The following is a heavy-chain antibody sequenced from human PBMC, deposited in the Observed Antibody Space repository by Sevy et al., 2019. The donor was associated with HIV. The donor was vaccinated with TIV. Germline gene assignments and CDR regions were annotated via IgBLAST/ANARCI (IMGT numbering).Heavy chain of an antibody. CDR2: IYYNGHI. V-gene: IGHV4-59*08. D-gene: IGHD1-26*01. Sequence: SETLTLTCTVSGGSITSLYWNRIRQPPGKGLEWIANIYYNGHINYNPSLKSRVTLSLDTSKNQFSLRLSSVTAADTAMYYCAGENAWGRGYSWGQGTLVTVSS. J-gene: IGHJ4*02. CDR1: GGSITSLY. CDR3: AGENAWGRGYS.